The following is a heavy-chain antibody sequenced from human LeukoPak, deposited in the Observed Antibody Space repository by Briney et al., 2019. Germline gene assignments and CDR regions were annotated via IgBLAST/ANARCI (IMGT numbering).Heavy chain of an antibody. J-gene: IGHJ4*02. Sequence: SQTLSLTCAISGDSVSSTRAAWNWIRLSSSRGIEWLGRTYYRSKWHSGYAVSVKSRIIIKADTSRNHFSLQLDSVTPDDTAVYYCARDTAAGGSDFDYWGQGTLVTVSS. CDR1: GDSVSSTRAA. D-gene: IGHD6-13*01. V-gene: IGHV6-1*01. CDR3: ARDTAAGGSDFDY. CDR2: TYYRSKWHS.